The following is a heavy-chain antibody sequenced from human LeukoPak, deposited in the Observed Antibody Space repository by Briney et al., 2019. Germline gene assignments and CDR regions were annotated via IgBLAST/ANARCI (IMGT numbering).Heavy chain of an antibody. Sequence: PSETLSLTCTVSGGSISSSSYYWGWIRQPPGKGLEWIGSIYYSGSTNYNPSLKSRVTISVDTSKNQFSLKLRSVTAADTAVYYCATFLGDYVSYWGQGTLVTVSS. CDR1: GGSISSSSYY. D-gene: IGHD4-17*01. J-gene: IGHJ4*02. V-gene: IGHV4-39*07. CDR3: ATFLGDYVSY. CDR2: IYYSGST.